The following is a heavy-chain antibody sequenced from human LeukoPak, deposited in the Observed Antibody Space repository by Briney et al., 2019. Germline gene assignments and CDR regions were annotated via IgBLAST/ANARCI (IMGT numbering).Heavy chain of an antibody. CDR2: LSTSGAAT. CDR1: GFTFSSFS. J-gene: IGHJ4*02. Sequence: GGSLRLSCAASGFTFSSFSMNWVRQAPGKGLEWVSTLSTSGAATYYADSVKGRFTISRGNSQNTLYLQMNSLRAEDSAVYYCAKGSMTFNGYTALWIQLWHLGYWGQGTLVTVSS. CDR3: AKGSMTFNGYTALWIQLWHLGY. D-gene: IGHD5-18*01. V-gene: IGHV3-23*01.